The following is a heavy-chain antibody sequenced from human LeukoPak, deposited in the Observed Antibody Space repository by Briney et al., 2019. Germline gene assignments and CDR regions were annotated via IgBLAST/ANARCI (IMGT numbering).Heavy chain of an antibody. CDR1: GGSISSGGYY. CDR3: ARERSDGYCSSTSCSD. D-gene: IGHD2-2*01. Sequence: PSETLSLTCTVSGGSISSGGYYRSWIRQHPGKGLEWIGYIYYSGSTYYNPSLKSRVTISVDTSKNQFSLKLSSVTAADTAVYYCARERSDGYCSSTSCSDWGQGTLVTVSS. J-gene: IGHJ4*02. CDR2: IYYSGST. V-gene: IGHV4-31*03.